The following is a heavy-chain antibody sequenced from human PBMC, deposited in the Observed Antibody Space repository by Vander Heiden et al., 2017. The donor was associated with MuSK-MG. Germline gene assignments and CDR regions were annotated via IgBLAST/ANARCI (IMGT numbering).Heavy chain of an antibody. CDR3: AKSTVRMVRDGGFDY. D-gene: IGHD3-10*01. V-gene: IGHV3-23*01. Sequence: EVQLLESGGGLKQPGGSLRLSCAASGFTFNSYAMSWVRQAPGKGLEWVSTISASGVTTFYAASVEGRFTISRDNSKNTVNLQMHSLRAEDTAVYYCAKSTVRMVRDGGFDYWGQGTLVTVSS. J-gene: IGHJ4*02. CDR1: GFTFNSYA. CDR2: ISASGVTT.